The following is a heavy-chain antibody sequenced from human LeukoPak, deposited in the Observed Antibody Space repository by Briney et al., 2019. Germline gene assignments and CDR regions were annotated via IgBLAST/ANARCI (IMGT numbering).Heavy chain of an antibody. CDR2: ISGSGAST. CDR1: GFSFSAYA. CDR3: AKDIVIVPAASYAFDI. J-gene: IGHJ3*02. Sequence: PGGSLRLSCAASGFSFSAYAMRWVRQAPGEGLEWVSVISGSGASTYYADSVKGRFIISRDNSKNTLYLQTNSLRAEDTAVYYCAKDIVIVPAASYAFDIWGQGTMVIVSS. V-gene: IGHV3-23*01. D-gene: IGHD2-2*01.